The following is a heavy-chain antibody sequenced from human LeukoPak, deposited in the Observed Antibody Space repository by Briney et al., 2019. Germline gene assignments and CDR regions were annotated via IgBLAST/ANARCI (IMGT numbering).Heavy chain of an antibody. J-gene: IGHJ4*02. D-gene: IGHD2-15*01. CDR2: INTDGSST. Sequence: GGSLRLSCAASGFTFSTYAMHWVRQAPGKGLVWVSRINTDGSSTTYADSVKGRFTISRDNAKNTLYLQMNSLRVEDTAVYYCPRDGLDSLPFDYWGQGTLVTVSS. CDR3: PRDGLDSLPFDY. CDR1: GFTFSTYA. V-gene: IGHV3-74*01.